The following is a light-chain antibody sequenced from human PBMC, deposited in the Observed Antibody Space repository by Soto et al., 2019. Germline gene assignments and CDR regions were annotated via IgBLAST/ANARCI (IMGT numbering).Light chain of an antibody. Sequence: SYELTQPPSVSVSPGQTARITGSGDALPKQYAYWYQQKPGQAPVLVIYKDSERPSGIPERFSGSSSGTTVTLTISGVQAEDEADYYCQSADSSGVVFGGGTKLTVL. CDR3: QSADSSGVV. CDR2: KDS. V-gene: IGLV3-25*03. CDR1: ALPKQY. J-gene: IGLJ2*01.